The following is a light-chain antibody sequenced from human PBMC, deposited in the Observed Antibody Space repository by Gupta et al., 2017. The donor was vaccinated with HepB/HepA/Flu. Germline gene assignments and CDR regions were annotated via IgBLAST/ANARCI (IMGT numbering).Light chain of an antibody. CDR1: QSLVKSNGYNY. CDR3: MQALQSPRT. Sequence: IVMTQSPLSLPVTPGESASISCRSSQSLVKSNGYNYLDWYLQKPGQSPQLLIYLGSNRASGVPDRFSGSGSGAXFTLKIXRVEADDVGVYYCMQALQSPRTFGXGTKLEIK. V-gene: IGKV2-28*01. J-gene: IGKJ2*02. CDR2: LGS.